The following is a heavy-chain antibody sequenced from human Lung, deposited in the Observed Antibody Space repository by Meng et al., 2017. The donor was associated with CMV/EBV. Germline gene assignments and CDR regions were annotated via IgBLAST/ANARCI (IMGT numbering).Heavy chain of an antibody. CDR1: GYTFTGYY. Sequence: ASVXVSXXASGYTFTGYYMHWVRQAPGQGLEWMGWINPNSGGTNYAQKFQGRVTMTRDTSISTAYMGLSRLRSDDTAVYYCARGYCSSTSCYTWMDYWGQGTMVTVSS. CDR3: ARGYCSSTSCYTWMDY. V-gene: IGHV1-2*02. CDR2: INPNSGGT. J-gene: IGHJ4*02. D-gene: IGHD2-2*02.